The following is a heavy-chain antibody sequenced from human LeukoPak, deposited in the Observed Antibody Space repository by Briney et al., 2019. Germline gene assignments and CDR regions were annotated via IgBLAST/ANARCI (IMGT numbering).Heavy chain of an antibody. V-gene: IGHV3-20*04. CDR3: AREILAPGKTHDY. J-gene: IGHJ4*02. CDR1: GFNFDDYV. Sequence: GGSLRLSCAASGFNFDDYVMSWVRQAPGKGLEWVSGINWNGGSRGYADSVKGRFTISRDNAKNTLFLQINSLRAEDTAVYYCAREILAPGKTHDYWGQGTLVTVSS. CDR2: INWNGGSR.